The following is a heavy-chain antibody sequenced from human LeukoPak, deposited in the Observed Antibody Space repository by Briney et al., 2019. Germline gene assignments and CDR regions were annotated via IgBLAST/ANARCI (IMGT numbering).Heavy chain of an antibody. CDR1: GGSISSYY. CDR2: IYTSGST. CDR3: ARKPIVNSAWYYFDY. Sequence: SETLSLTCTVSGGSISSYYWSWIRQPAGKGLEWIGRIYTSGSTNYNPSLKSRVTMSVDTSKNQFSLKLSSVTAADTAVYYCARKPIVNSAWYYFDYWGQGTLVTVSS. J-gene: IGHJ4*02. V-gene: IGHV4-4*07. D-gene: IGHD3-22*01.